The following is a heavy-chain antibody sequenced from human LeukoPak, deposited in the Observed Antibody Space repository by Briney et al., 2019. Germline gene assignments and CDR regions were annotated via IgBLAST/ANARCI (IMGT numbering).Heavy chain of an antibody. V-gene: IGHV4-38-2*01. CDR3: ARRPYDFWSGYFDY. D-gene: IGHD3-3*01. CDR2: IYHSGNT. CDR1: GYSISSGYF. Sequence: SETLSLTCSVSGYSISSGYFWGWIRQPAGKGLEWIGSIYHSGNTYYNPSLKSRVIISVDTSKNQFSLKLSSVTAADTAVYYCARRPYDFWSGYFDYWGQGTLVTVSS. J-gene: IGHJ4*02.